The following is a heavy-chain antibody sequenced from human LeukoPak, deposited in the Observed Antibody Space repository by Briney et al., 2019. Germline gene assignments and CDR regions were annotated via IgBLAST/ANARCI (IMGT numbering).Heavy chain of an antibody. CDR1: GYTFTGYY. Sequence: ASVKVSCKASGYTFTGYYMHWVRQAPGQGLEWMGWINPNSGGTYFAQKFQGRVTMTRDTSISTAYMELSRLTSDDTAVYHCARGPIAAAGDYWGHGTLVTVSS. J-gene: IGHJ4*01. CDR2: INPNSGGT. CDR3: ARGPIAAAGDY. V-gene: IGHV1-2*02. D-gene: IGHD6-13*01.